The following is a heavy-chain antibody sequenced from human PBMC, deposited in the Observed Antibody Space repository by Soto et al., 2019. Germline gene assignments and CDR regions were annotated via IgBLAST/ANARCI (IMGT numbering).Heavy chain of an antibody. V-gene: IGHV1-69*12. D-gene: IGHD3-3*02. Sequence: QVQLEQSGAEVKKPGSSVKVSCKASGGTFSNSAISWVRQAPGQGLEWMGGIMPIFRTPDYAQKFQGRVTITADESTSTAYMELSGLRSDDTAVYYCARDKDRQQLGGNYYYILDVW. CDR3: ARDKDRQQLGGNYYYILDV. CDR2: IMPIFRTP. CDR1: GGTFSNSA. J-gene: IGHJ6*01.